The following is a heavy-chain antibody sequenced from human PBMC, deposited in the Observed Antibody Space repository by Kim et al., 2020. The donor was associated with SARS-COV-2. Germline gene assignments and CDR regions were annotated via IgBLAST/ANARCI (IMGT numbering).Heavy chain of an antibody. CDR3: ARGVEMATIGIDY. V-gene: IGHV3-30*04. CDR1: GFTFSSYA. J-gene: IGHJ4*02. Sequence: GGSLRLSCAASGFTFSSYAMHWVRQAPGKGLEWVAVISYDGSNKYYADSVKGRFTISRDNSKNTLYLQMNSLRAEDTAVYYCARGVEMATIGIDYWGQGT. CDR2: ISYDGSNK. D-gene: IGHD5-12*01.